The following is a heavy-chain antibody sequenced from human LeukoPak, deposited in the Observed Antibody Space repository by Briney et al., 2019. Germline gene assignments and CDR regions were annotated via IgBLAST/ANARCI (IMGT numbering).Heavy chain of an antibody. V-gene: IGHV3-30*02. J-gene: IGHJ4*02. CDR1: GYTFTSNY. CDR2: IRADGSNK. D-gene: IGHD2-2*01. CDR3: DCSSATCYAAGDY. Sequence: SCKAFGYTFTSNYMHWVRQAPGKGLEWVAFIRADGSNKYYADSVKGRFTISRDNSKNTLYLQMNSLRAEDTAIYYCDCSSATCYAAGDYWGQGTLVTVSS.